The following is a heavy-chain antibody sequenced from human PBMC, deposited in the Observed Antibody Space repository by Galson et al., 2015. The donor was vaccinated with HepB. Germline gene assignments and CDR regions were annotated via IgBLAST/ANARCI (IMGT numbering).Heavy chain of an antibody. Sequence: SLRLSCAASGLTFSSYSMNWVRQAPGKGLEWVSYISSSSSTIYYADSVKGRFTISRDNAKNSLYLQMNSLRDEDTAVYYCARDFRYCSGGSCYSVYWGQGTLVTVSS. CDR3: ARDFRYCSGGSCYSVY. CDR2: ISSSSSTI. D-gene: IGHD2-15*01. J-gene: IGHJ4*02. CDR1: GLTFSSYS. V-gene: IGHV3-48*02.